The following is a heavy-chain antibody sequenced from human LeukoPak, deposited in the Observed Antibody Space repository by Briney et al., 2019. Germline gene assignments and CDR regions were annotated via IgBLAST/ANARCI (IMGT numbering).Heavy chain of an antibody. V-gene: IGHV3-72*01. CDR2: TKNKANGYTT. Sequence: GGSLRLSCTASGFTFSDHYMDWVRQAPGKELEWVGRTKNKANGYTTEYAASVKGRFTISRDDSKNSLYLQMNSLKTEDTAVYYCVRVRLQWNWYFEVWGRGTLVTVSS. CDR3: VRVRLQWNWYFEV. D-gene: IGHD6-19*01. J-gene: IGHJ2*01. CDR1: GFTFSDHY.